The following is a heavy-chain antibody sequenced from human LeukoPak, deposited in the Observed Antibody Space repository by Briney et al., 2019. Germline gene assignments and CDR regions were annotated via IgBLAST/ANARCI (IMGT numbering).Heavy chain of an antibody. D-gene: IGHD4-11*01. Sequence: ASVKVSCKASGYTFTSYDINWVRQATGQGREWMGWMNPNSGNTGYAQKFQGRVTITRNTSISTAYMELSSLRSEDTAVYYCAREIYPTTVTTGGTVFDPWGQGTLVTVSS. V-gene: IGHV1-8*03. CDR2: MNPNSGNT. J-gene: IGHJ5*02. CDR1: GYTFTSYD. CDR3: AREIYPTTVTTGGTVFDP.